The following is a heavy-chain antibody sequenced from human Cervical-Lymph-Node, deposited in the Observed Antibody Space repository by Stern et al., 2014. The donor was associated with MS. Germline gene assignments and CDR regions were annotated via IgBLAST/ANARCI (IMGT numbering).Heavy chain of an antibody. CDR3: ARGWSYDILTGYSY. CDR2: IIPIFGRA. J-gene: IGHJ4*02. Sequence: IQLMESGPEVKKPASSVKVTCKVSGGTFSTDAITWGRLAHPQGLERMGGIIPIFGRANYAQKFQGRVTITADESTSTAYMELSSLISEDTAVYYCARGWSYDILTGYSYWGQGTLVTVSS. CDR1: GGTFSTDA. D-gene: IGHD3-9*01. V-gene: IGHV1-69*01.